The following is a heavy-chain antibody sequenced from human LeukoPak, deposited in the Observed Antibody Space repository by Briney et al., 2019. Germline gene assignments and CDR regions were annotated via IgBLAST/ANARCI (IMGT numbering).Heavy chain of an antibody. CDR3: ARQSWELLSTGYYFDY. V-gene: IGHV1-8*01. Sequence: ASVKVSCKASGYTFTSYDINWVRQATGQGLEWMGWMNPNSGNTGYAQKFQGRVTMTRNTSISTAYMELSRLRSDDTAVYYCARQSWELLSTGYYFDYWGQGTLVTVSS. CDR1: GYTFTSYD. CDR2: MNPNSGNT. J-gene: IGHJ4*02. D-gene: IGHD1-26*01.